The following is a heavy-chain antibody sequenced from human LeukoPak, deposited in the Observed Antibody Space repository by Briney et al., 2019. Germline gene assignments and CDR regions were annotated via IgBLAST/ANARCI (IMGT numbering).Heavy chain of an antibody. CDR2: FSHSGIT. D-gene: IGHD1-1*01. J-gene: IGHJ4*02. V-gene: IGHV4-4*02. CDR3: ARNRGHNQEH. Sequence: SGTLSLTCDVSGASISRGSWWSWVRQPPGKGLEWIGEFSHSGITNFNPSLKSRVTISVDKSRNQFSLNLISVTAADTAVYFCARNRGHNQEHWGQGTLVTVSS. CDR1: GASISRGSW.